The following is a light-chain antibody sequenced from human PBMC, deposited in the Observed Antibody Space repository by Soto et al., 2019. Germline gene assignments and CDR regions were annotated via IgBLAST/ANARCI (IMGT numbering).Light chain of an antibody. CDR1: SSDVGSYNY. CDR3: SSYTSSSTVV. Sequence: QSALTQSASVSGSPGQSIIISCTGTSSDVGSYNYVSWYQQHPGKAPKLMIYDVSNRPSGVSNRFSGSKSDNTASLIISGLQAEDEADYYCSSYTSSSTVVFGGGTKLTVL. CDR2: DVS. J-gene: IGLJ2*01. V-gene: IGLV2-14*03.